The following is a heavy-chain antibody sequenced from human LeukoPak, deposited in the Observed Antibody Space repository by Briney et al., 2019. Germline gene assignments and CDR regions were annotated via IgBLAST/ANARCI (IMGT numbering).Heavy chain of an antibody. V-gene: IGHV4-39*01. J-gene: IGHJ4*02. D-gene: IGHD1-26*01. CDR3: ARHFGSRVGATTYFDY. CDR1: GGSISSSSYY. Sequence: SETLSLTRTVSGGSISSSSYYWGWIRQPPGKGLEWIGSIYYSGSTYYNPSLKSRVTISVDTSKNQFSLKLSSVTAADTAVYYCARHFGSRVGATTYFDYWGEGTLVTVSS. CDR2: IYYSGST.